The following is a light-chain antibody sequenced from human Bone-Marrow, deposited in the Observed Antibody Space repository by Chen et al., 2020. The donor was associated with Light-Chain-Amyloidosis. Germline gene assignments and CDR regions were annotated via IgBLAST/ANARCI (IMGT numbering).Light chain of an antibody. V-gene: IGKV1-12*01. CDR3: LQTDSLPPL. Sequence: IQLTQSPSSVSASPGDTVSFTCRAGRDIGKWLACYQQRPGKAPHLLIYEGSTLNTGLPLRFSGRGYGTDLIINISSLQHSDVAKYLYLQTDSLPPLFRQGSRLEIK. J-gene: IGKJ2*01. CDR2: EGS. CDR1: RDIGKW.